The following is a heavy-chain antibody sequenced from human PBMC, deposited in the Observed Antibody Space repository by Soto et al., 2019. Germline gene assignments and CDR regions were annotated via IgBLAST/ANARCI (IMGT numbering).Heavy chain of an antibody. CDR1: GGSISSYY. D-gene: IGHD6-13*01. J-gene: IGHJ6*02. Sequence: PSETLSLTCTVSGGSISSYYWSWIRQPPGKGLEWIGYIYYSGSTNYNPSLKSRVTISVDTSKNQFSLKLSSVTAADTAVYYCASSNIAAAGFYYYGMDVWGRGTTVNVSS. CDR3: ASSNIAAAGFYYYGMDV. CDR2: IYYSGST. V-gene: IGHV4-59*01.